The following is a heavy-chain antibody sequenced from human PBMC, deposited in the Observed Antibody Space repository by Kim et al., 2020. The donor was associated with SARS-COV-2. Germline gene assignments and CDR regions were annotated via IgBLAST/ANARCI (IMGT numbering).Heavy chain of an antibody. J-gene: IGHJ6*02. CDR3: ASDGDYYGSGRYGMDV. V-gene: IGHV3-48*03. D-gene: IGHD3-10*01. Sequence: VKGRFTISRDNAKNSLYLKMNSLRAEDTAVYYCASDGDYYGSGRYGMDVWGQGTTVTVSS.